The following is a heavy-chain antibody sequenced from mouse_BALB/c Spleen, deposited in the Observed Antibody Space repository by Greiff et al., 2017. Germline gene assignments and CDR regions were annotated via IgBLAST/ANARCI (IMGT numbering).Heavy chain of an antibody. V-gene: IGHV1-18*01. CDR2: INPNNGGT. J-gene: IGHJ4*01. Sequence: EVQLQQSGPELVKPGASVKIPCKASGYTFTDYNMDWVKQSHGKSLEWIGDINPNNGGTIYNQKFKGKATLTVDKSSSTAYMELRSLTSEDTAVYYCARSNYYFSYAMDYWGQGTSVTVSS. D-gene: IGHD2-1*01. CDR1: GYTFTDYN. CDR3: ARSNYYFSYAMDY.